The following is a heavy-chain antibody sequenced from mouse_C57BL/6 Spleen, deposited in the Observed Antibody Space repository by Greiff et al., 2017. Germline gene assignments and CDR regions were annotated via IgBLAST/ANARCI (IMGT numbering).Heavy chain of an antibody. D-gene: IGHD2-4*01. J-gene: IGHJ2*01. V-gene: IGHV1-63*01. Sequence: QVQLQQSGAELVRPGTSVKMSCKASGYTFTNYWIGWAKQRPGHGLEWIGDIYPGGGYTNYNEKFKGKATLTADKSSSTAYMQFSSLTSEDSAIYYCARSGGLRRPDYFDYWGQGTTRTVSS. CDR1: GYTFTNYW. CDR3: ARSGGLRRPDYFDY. CDR2: IYPGGGYT.